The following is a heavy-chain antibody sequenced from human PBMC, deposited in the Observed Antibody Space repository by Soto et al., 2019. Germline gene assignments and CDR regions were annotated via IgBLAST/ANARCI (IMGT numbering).Heavy chain of an antibody. J-gene: IGHJ3*01. V-gene: IGHV3-30-3*01. CDR1: GFTFSSYA. CDR2: ISYDGSNK. Sequence: QVQLVESGGGVVQPGRSLRLSCAASGFTFSSYAMHWVREAPGKGLEWVAVISYDGSNKYYEDSVKGRFTISRDNSKNPLYVQMNSPRAEDKGVYYCAMSTSCGGDCYSKAFDLWGQGTMVPVSS. CDR3: AMSTSCGGDCYSKAFDL. D-gene: IGHD2-21*02.